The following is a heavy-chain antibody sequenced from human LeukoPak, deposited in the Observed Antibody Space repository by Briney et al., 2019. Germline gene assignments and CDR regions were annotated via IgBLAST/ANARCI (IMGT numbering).Heavy chain of an antibody. CDR1: GYTFTSYG. CDR3: ARFLGYCSGGSCLNWFDP. J-gene: IGHJ5*02. CDR2: ISAYNGNT. V-gene: IGHV1-18*01. Sequence: ASVKVSCEASGYTFTSYGISWVRQAPGQGLEWMGWISAYNGNTNYAQKLQGRVTMTTDTSTSTAYMELRSLRSDDTAVYYCARFLGYCSGGSCLNWFDPWGQGTLVTVSS. D-gene: IGHD2-15*01.